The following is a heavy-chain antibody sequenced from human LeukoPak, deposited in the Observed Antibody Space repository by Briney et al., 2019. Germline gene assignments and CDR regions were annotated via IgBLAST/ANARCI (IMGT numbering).Heavy chain of an antibody. V-gene: IGHV1-8*01. CDR1: GYTFTSYD. CDR2: MNPNSGNT. CDR3: ARDRGYDSSGYYRHFDY. J-gene: IGHJ4*02. D-gene: IGHD3-22*01. Sequence: ASVKVSCKASGYTFTSYDINWVRQATGQGLEWMGWMNPNSGNTGYAQKFQGRVTITADESTSTAYMELSSLRSEDTAVYYCARDRGYDSSGYYRHFDYWGQGTLVTVSS.